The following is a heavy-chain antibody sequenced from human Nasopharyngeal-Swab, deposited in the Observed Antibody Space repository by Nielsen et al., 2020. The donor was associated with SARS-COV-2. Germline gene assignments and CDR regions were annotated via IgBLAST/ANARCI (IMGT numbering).Heavy chain of an antibody. CDR1: GYTFTSYG. CDR2: MNPNSGNT. V-gene: IGHV1-8*02. D-gene: IGHD6-19*01. Sequence: ASVKVSCKASGYTFTSYGISWVRQAPGQGLEWMGWMNPNSGNTGYAQKFQGRVTMTRNTSISTAYMELSSLRSEDTAVYYCARGLYSSGFSYYYYGMDVWGQGTTVTVSS. J-gene: IGHJ6*02. CDR3: ARGLYSSGFSYYYYGMDV.